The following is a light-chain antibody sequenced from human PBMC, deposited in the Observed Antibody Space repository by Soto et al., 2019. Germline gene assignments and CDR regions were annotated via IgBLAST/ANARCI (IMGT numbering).Light chain of an antibody. V-gene: IGLV2-23*03. Sequence: QSVLTQPASVSGSPGQSITISCTGTSSDVGSYNLVSWYQQHPGKAPKLMIYEGSKRPSGVSNRFSGSKSGNTASLTISGLQAEDEADYYCCSYAGSSTFLFGTGTKVTLL. CDR1: SSDVGSYNL. J-gene: IGLJ1*01. CDR3: CSYAGSSTFL. CDR2: EGS.